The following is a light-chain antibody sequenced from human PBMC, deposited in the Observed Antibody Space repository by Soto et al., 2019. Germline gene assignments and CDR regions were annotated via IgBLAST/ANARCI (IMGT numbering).Light chain of an antibody. J-gene: IGLJ1*01. CDR1: SSDVGAYDY. V-gene: IGLV2-14*03. CDR2: DVS. Sequence: QSALTQPASVSVSPGQSITISCTGTSSDVGAYDYVSWYQQHPGEVPKLMIFDVSDRPSGVSNRFSGSKSGNTASLTISGLQAEDEADYYCSSFTPSTPYVFGTGTKLTVL. CDR3: SSFTPSTPYV.